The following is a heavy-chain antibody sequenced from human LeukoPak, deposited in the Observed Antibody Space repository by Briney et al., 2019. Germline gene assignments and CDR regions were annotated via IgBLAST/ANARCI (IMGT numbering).Heavy chain of an antibody. J-gene: IGHJ3*02. V-gene: IGHV3-72*01. CDR1: GFPFSNYW. CDR3: ACQGHDAFDI. Sequence: GGSLRLSCAASGFPFSNYWMTWVRQAPGKGLEWVGRTRNKANSYTTEYAASVKGRFTISRDDSKNSLYLQMNSLKTEDTAVYYCACQGHDAFDIWGQGTMVTVSS. CDR2: TRNKANSYTT. D-gene: IGHD5/OR15-5a*01.